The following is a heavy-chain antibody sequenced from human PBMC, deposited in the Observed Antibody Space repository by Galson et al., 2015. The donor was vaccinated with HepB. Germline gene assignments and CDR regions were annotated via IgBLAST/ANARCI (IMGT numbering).Heavy chain of an antibody. J-gene: IGHJ6*02. CDR3: ARGPHYDFWSGYPEYYYYGMDV. D-gene: IGHD3-3*01. CDR1: GGSISSGGYY. V-gene: IGHV4-31*03. CDR2: IYYSGST. Sequence: LSLTCTVSGGSISSGGYYWSWIRQHPGKGLEWIGYIYYSGSTYYNPSLKSRVTISVDTSKNQFSLKLSSVTAADTAVYYCARGPHYDFWSGYPEYYYYGMDVWGQGTTVTVSS.